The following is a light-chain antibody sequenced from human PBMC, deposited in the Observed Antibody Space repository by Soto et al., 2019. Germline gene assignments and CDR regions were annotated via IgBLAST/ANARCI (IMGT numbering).Light chain of an antibody. CDR2: DAS. Sequence: DIQMTQSPSSLSASVGDRVTITCQASQDISNYLNWYQQKPGKAPKLLIYDASNLETGVPSRFSASGSGTDFTFTISSLQPEDIATYYCQQYDNLPPFGQGTRLEIK. V-gene: IGKV1-33*01. J-gene: IGKJ5*01. CDR1: QDISNY. CDR3: QQYDNLPP.